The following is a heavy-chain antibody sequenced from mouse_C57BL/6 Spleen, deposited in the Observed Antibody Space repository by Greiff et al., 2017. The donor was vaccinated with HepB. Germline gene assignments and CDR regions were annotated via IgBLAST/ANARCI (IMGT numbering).Heavy chain of an antibody. CDR2: IYPGDGDT. Sequence: QVQLQQSGPELVKPGASVKISCKASGYAFSSSWMNWVKQRPGKGLEWIGRIYPGDGDTNYNGKFKGKATLTADKSSSTAYMQLSSLTSEDSAVYFCARSWDYDAGSAYWGQGTLVTVSA. CDR1: GYAFSSSW. J-gene: IGHJ3*01. D-gene: IGHD2-4*01. CDR3: ARSWDYDAGSAY. V-gene: IGHV1-82*01.